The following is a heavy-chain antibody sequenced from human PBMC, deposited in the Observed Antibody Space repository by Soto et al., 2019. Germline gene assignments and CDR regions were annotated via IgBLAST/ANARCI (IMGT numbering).Heavy chain of an antibody. Sequence: PGGSLRLSCAASGFTFSSYGMHWVRQAPGKGLEWVAVISYDGSNKCYADSVKGRFTISRDNSKNTLYLQMNSLRAEDTAVYYCAKDPGDEDYYYYGMDVWGQGTTVTVSS. CDR2: ISYDGSNK. J-gene: IGHJ6*02. V-gene: IGHV3-30*18. D-gene: IGHD1-1*01. CDR1: GFTFSSYG. CDR3: AKDPGDEDYYYYGMDV.